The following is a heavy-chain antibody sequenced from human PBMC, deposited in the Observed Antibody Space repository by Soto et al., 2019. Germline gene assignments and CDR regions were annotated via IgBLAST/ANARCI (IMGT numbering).Heavy chain of an antibody. CDR3: ARSKDIVVVVAATPIGAFDI. CDR1: GYTITGYY. Sequence: ASVKVSCKASGYTITGYYMHWVRQAPGQGLEWMGWINPNSGGTNYAQKFQGWVTMTRDTSISTAYMELSRLRSDDTAVYYCARSKDIVVVVAATPIGAFDIWGQGTMVT. D-gene: IGHD2-15*01. V-gene: IGHV1-2*04. J-gene: IGHJ3*02. CDR2: INPNSGGT.